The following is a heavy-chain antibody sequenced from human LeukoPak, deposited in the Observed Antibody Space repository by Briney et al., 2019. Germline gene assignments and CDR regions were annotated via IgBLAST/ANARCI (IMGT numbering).Heavy chain of an antibody. J-gene: IGHJ2*01. D-gene: IGHD6-19*01. CDR2: IYYSGST. CDR1: GGSISSGGYY. V-gene: IGHV4-31*03. CDR3: ARVTDQGIAVADL. Sequence: SQTLSLTCTVSGGSISSGGYYWSWIRQHPGKGLEWIGYIYYSGSTNYNPSLKSRVTISVDTSKNQFSLKLSSVTAADTAVYYCARVTDQGIAVADLWGRGTLVTVSS.